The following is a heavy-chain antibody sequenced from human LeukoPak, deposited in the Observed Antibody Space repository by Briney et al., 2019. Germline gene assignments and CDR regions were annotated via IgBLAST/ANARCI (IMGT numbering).Heavy chain of an antibody. V-gene: IGHV4-39*01. CDR1: GGSISSSSYY. J-gene: IGHJ4*02. Sequence: SETLSLTCTVSGGSISSSSYYSGWIRQPPGKGLEWIGSIYYSGSTYYNPSLKSRVTISVDTSKNQFSLKLSSVTAADTAVYYCARLLYYYDSSGYPDYWGQGTLVTVSS. CDR3: ARLLYYYDSSGYPDY. CDR2: IYYSGST. D-gene: IGHD3-22*01.